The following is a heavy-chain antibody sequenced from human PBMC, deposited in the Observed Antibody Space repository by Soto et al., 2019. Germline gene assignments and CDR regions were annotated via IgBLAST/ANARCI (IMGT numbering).Heavy chain of an antibody. J-gene: IGHJ4*02. CDR3: AKDPLTEVTYYYDSSGYYQFDF. D-gene: IGHD3-22*01. V-gene: IGHV3-23*01. Sequence: GGSLRLSCAASGVTFNNHAIIWVRQAPGKGLEWVSAISGSGGSTYYADSVKGRFTISRDNSKYTLYLQMNSLRAEDTAVYYCAKDPLTEVTYYYDSSGYYQFDFWGQGTLVTVSS. CDR1: GVTFNNHA. CDR2: ISGSGGST.